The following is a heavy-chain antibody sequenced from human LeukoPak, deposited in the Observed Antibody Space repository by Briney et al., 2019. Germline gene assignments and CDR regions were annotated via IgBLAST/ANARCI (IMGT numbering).Heavy chain of an antibody. V-gene: IGHV3-11*01. J-gene: IGHJ4*02. CDR1: GFTFSDYY. Sequence: GGSLRLSCAASGFTFSDYYMICIRQAPGKGLEGGSYISSSGSTIYYADSVKGRFTISRENAKNSLYLQMNSLRAEDTAVYYCASRRSHYYDTSGYEYFDYWGQGTLVTVSS. CDR3: ASRRSHYYDTSGYEYFDY. D-gene: IGHD3-22*01. CDR2: ISSSGSTI.